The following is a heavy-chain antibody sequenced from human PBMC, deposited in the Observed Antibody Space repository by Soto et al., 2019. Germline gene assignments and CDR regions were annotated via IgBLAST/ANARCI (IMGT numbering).Heavy chain of an antibody. CDR1: GFTFTSFA. D-gene: IGHD2-8*01. Sequence: QVQLVESGGGVVKTGASLRLSCSASGFTFTSFAIHWVRQAPGKGLEWVAVISENGVNKYSAESVRGRFVISRDNSKNTVELEMNSLRPEDTAVYFCERRLPETVSALGYWGQATLVSVSS. J-gene: IGHJ4*02. CDR2: ISENGVNK. V-gene: IGHV3-30*09. CDR3: ERRLPETVSALGY.